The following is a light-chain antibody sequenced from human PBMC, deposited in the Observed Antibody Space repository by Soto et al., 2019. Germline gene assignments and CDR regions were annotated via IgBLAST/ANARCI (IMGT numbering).Light chain of an antibody. V-gene: IGKV3-11*01. Sequence: EIVLTQSPATLSLSPGERATLSCRASPSVTNFLAWYQQKPGQAPRLLIYGISKRATDIPDRFSGSGSGTEFTLTISSLQPEDFATYYCQQHGQWPITFGQGTKVDIK. J-gene: IGKJ1*01. CDR3: QQHGQWPIT. CDR2: GIS. CDR1: PSVTNF.